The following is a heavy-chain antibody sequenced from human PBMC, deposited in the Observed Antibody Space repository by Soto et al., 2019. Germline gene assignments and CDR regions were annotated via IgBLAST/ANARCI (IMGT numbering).Heavy chain of an antibody. CDR3: AREGSSTWYETLDY. Sequence: QVQLVQSGPEVKKPGASVKVSCKASGYTFTSYGINWVRQAPGQGLEWMGWISTYNGNTNYAQKLQGRVTMTTDTSTSAAYMELRSLRSDDTAVYYCAREGSSTWYETLDYWGQGTLVTVSS. CDR2: ISTYNGNT. V-gene: IGHV1-18*01. J-gene: IGHJ4*02. D-gene: IGHD6-13*01. CDR1: GYTFTSYG.